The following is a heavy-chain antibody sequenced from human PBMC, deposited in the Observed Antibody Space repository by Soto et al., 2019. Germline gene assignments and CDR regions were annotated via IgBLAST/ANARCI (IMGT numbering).Heavy chain of an antibody. CDR3: ARASYDYIWGSYLNWFDP. CDR1: GGSFSGYY. Sequence: SETLSLTCAVYGGSFSGYYWSWIRQPPGKGLEWIGEVNHSGSTNYNPSLKSRVTISVDTSKNQFSLKLSSVTAADTAVYYCARASYDYIWGSYLNWFDPWGQGTLVTVSS. CDR2: VNHSGST. D-gene: IGHD3-16*02. J-gene: IGHJ5*02. V-gene: IGHV4-34*01.